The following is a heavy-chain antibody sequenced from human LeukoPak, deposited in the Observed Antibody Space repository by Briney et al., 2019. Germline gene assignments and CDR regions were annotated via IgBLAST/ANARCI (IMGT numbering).Heavy chain of an antibody. CDR2: INPNSGGT. CDR1: GYTFTGYY. J-gene: IGHJ4*02. D-gene: IGHD3-22*01. Sequence: RASVKVSCKASGYTFTGYYMHWVRQAPGQGLEWMGWINPNSGGTNYAQKFQGRVTMTRDTSISTAYMELSRLRSDDTAVYYCARAGRKNYDSSGYPLYWGQGTLVTVSS. V-gene: IGHV1-2*02. CDR3: ARAGRKNYDSSGYPLY.